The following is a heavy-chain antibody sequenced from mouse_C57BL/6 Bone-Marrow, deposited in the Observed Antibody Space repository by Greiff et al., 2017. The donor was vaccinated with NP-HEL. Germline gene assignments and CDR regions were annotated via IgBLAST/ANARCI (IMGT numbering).Heavy chain of an antibody. CDR2: ISSGSSTI. CDR1: GFTFSDYG. D-gene: IGHD4-1*01. V-gene: IGHV5-17*01. Sequence: EVMLVESGGGLVKPGGSLKLSCAASGFTFSDYGLHWVRQAPEKGLDWVAYISSGSSTIYYADTVKGRFTISRDNAKNTLFLQMTSLRSEDTAMYYCSWASMDYWGQGTSVTVSS. CDR3: SWASMDY. J-gene: IGHJ4*01.